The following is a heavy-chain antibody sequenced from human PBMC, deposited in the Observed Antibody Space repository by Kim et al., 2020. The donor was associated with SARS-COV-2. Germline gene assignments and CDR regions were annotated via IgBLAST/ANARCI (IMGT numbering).Heavy chain of an antibody. D-gene: IGHD3-22*01. J-gene: IGHJ4*02. Sequence: HNPSLKSRVTITVDTSKNQFSLELRSVTAAATAVYYCARDRGDYYLFGYWGQGTLVTVSS. V-gene: IGHV4-39*07. CDR3: ARDRGDYYLFGY.